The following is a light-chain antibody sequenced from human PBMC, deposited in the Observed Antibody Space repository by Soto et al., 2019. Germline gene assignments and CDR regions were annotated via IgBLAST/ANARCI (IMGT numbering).Light chain of an antibody. CDR3: QQYKNWPPLS. CDR2: GAS. J-gene: IGKJ4*01. CDR1: QSVSSN. Sequence: EIVMTQSPATLSVSPGERATLSCRASQSVSSNLAWYQQKPGQAPRLLIYGASTRATGIPARFSGSGSGTEFTLTISSLQSEDFAVYSCQQYKNWPPLSFAGGTKVEIK. V-gene: IGKV3-15*01.